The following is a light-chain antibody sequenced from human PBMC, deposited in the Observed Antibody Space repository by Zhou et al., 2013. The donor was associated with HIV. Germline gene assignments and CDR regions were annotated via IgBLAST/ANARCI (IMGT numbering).Light chain of an antibody. CDR3: QQTYSTPGYT. CDR2: GAS. CDR1: QGIRNN. Sequence: IQMTQSPSSLSASIGDRVTITCRASQGIRNNLAWYQQKPGKAPGLLIYGASSLQTGVPSRFSGGGSGTDFSLTISSLQPEDFATYYCQQTYSTPGYTFGPGD. V-gene: IGKV1-6*01. J-gene: IGKJ2*01.